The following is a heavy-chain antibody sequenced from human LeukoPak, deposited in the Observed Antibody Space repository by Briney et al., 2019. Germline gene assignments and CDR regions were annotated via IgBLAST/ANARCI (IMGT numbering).Heavy chain of an antibody. D-gene: IGHD3-3*01. CDR2: IIPIFGTA. CDR3: AATPDYDFWSGYFSA. Sequence: SVKVSCKASGGTFSSYAISWARQAPGQGLEWMGRIIPIFGTANYAQKFQGRVTITTDESTSTAYMELSSLRSEDTAVYYCAATPDYDFWSGYFSAWGQGTLVTVSS. CDR1: GGTFSSYA. V-gene: IGHV1-69*05. J-gene: IGHJ4*02.